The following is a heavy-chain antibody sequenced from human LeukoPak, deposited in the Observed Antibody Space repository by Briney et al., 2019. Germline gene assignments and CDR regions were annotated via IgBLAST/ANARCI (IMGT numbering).Heavy chain of an antibody. J-gene: IGHJ3*02. Sequence: ASVKVSCKASGYTFTGYYMHWVRQAPGQGLEWMGWINPNSGGTNYAQKFQGWGTMTRDTSISTAYMELSRLRSDDTAVYYCARGRSGWPLDAFDIWGQGTMVTVSS. CDR3: ARGRSGWPLDAFDI. CDR2: INPNSGGT. V-gene: IGHV1-2*04. CDR1: GYTFTGYY. D-gene: IGHD6-19*01.